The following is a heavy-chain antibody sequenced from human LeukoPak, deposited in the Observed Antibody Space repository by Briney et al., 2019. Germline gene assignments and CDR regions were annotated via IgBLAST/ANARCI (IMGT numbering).Heavy chain of an antibody. V-gene: IGHV1-69*05. CDR3: ARDLRYYDSSGYYYVLHFDY. Sequence: ASVKVSCKASGGTFSSYAISCVRQAPGQGLEWMGRIIPIFGTANYAQKFQGRVTITTDESTSTAYMELSSLRSEDTAVYYCARDLRYYDSSGYYYVLHFDYWGQGTLVTVSS. CDR1: GGTFSSYA. D-gene: IGHD3-22*01. CDR2: IIPIFGTA. J-gene: IGHJ4*02.